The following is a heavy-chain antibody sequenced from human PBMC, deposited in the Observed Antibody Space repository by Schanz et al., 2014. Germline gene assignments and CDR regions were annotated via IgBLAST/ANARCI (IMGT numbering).Heavy chain of an antibody. CDR1: GFPFNEYG. J-gene: IGHJ4*02. CDR2: ISWNSGSI. V-gene: IGHV3-9*01. Sequence: VQLVDSGGGLVKPGRSLRLSCAASGFPFNEYGMLWVRQAPGKGLEWVSSISWNSGSIDYADSVKGRFTISRDNSKNTLFLQMSSLRAEDTAVYYCARDGDFDYWGQGTLVTVSS. CDR3: ARDGDFDY.